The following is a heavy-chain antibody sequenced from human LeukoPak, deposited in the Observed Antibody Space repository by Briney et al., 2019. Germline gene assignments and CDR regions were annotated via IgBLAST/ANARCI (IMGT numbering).Heavy chain of an antibody. CDR1: GFTVSSNY. V-gene: IGHV3-53*01. D-gene: IGHD7-27*01. Sequence: GSLRLSCAASGFTVSSNYMSWVRRAPGKGLEWVSVIYSGGSTYYADSVKGRFTISRDNSKNTLYLQMNSLRAEDTAVYYCAKSPAAWGSSWFDYWGQGTLDTVSS. CDR2: IYSGGST. CDR3: AKSPAAWGSSWFDY. J-gene: IGHJ4*02.